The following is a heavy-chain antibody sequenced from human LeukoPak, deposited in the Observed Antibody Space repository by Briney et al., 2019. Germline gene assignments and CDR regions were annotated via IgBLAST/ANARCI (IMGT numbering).Heavy chain of an antibody. J-gene: IGHJ6*03. CDR2: IFYSGST. CDR1: GGSISGFY. CDR3: ARDGDSTGYYYMDV. D-gene: IGHD4-17*01. V-gene: IGHV4-59*12. Sequence: SETLSLTCTISGGSISGFYLSWIRQPPGKGLEWIGYIFYSGSTNYNPSLKSRVTISVDTSKNQFSLKLRSVTAADTAVYYCARDGDSTGYYYMDVWGKGTTVTVSS.